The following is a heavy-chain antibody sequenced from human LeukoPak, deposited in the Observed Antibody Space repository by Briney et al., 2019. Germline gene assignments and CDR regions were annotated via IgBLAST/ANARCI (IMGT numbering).Heavy chain of an antibody. V-gene: IGHV4-59*01. CDR1: GGAISSYY. CDR3: ARVTGYVIEDYFDY. Sequence: SETLSLTCTVSGGAISSYYWSWIRQPPGKGLEWIGYIYYSGSTNYNPSLKSRVTISVDTSKNQFSLKLRSVTAADTAVYYCARVTGYVIEDYFDYWGQGTLVTVSS. CDR2: IYYSGST. J-gene: IGHJ4*02. D-gene: IGHD3-22*01.